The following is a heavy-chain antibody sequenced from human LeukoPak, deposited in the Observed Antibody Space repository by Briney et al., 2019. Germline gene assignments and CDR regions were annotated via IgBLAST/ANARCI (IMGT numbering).Heavy chain of an antibody. J-gene: IGHJ4*02. V-gene: IGHV3-53*01. CDR1: GFSVNNSF. CDR2: IYSGGIT. CDR3: ARGSWYGRFMDY. D-gene: IGHD6-13*01. Sequence: PGGSLRLSCAASGFSVNNSFMNWVRQAPGKGLEWVSLIYSGGITYYADSMKGRFTISRDNSKNTLYLQMNSLRAEDTAVYYCARGSWYGRFMDYWGQGTLVTVSS.